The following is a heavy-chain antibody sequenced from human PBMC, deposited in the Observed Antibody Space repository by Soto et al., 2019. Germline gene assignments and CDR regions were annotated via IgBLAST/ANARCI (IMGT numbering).Heavy chain of an antibody. Sequence: GGSLRLACAASGFTFSSYGMHWVRQSPGKGLEWVAVISYDGSNKYYADSVKGRFTISRDNSKNTLYLQMNSLSAEDTAVYYCAKSSSSWPYYFDYWGQGTLVTVSS. CDR1: GFTFSSYG. V-gene: IGHV3-30*18. D-gene: IGHD6-13*01. J-gene: IGHJ4*02. CDR2: ISYDGSNK. CDR3: AKSSSSWPYYFDY.